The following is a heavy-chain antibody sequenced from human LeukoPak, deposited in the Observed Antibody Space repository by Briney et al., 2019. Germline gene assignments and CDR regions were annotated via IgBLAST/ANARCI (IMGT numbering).Heavy chain of an antibody. V-gene: IGHV4-59*01. CDR3: ARDRSGWYGNYFDY. CDR2: IYYSGST. Sequence: SETLSLTCTVSGGSISNYYWSWVRQPPGKGLEWIGYIYYSGSTNYNPSLKSRVTIPVDTSKNQFSLKLSSVTAADTAVYYCARDRSGWYGNYFDYWGQGTLVTVSS. J-gene: IGHJ4*02. CDR1: GGSISNYY. D-gene: IGHD6-19*01.